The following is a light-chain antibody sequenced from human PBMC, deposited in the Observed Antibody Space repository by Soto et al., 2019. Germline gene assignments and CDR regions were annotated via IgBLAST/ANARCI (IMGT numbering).Light chain of an antibody. J-gene: IGKJ1*01. CDR1: QSISSH. CDR2: AAS. CDR3: QERKT. Sequence: DIQMTQSPSSLSASVGDRVTITCRASQSISSHLTWYQQKPGKAPKLLIYAASSLQSGVPSRFSGSGSGTDFTLTISNLQPEDSAIYYCQERKTFGQGTKVEIK. V-gene: IGKV1-39*01.